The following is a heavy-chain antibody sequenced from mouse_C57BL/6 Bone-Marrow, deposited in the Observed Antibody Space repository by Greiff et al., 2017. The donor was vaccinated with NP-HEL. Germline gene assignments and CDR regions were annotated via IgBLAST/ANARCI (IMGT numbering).Heavy chain of an antibody. J-gene: IGHJ1*03. CDR3: TTVITTWYFDV. Sequence: VQLQQSGAELVRPGASVKLSCTASGFNIKDDYMHWVKQRPEQGLEWIGWIDPKNGDTEYASKFQGKATITADTSSNTAYLQLSSLTSEDTAVYYCTTVITTWYFDVWGTGTTVTVSS. D-gene: IGHD1-1*01. CDR2: IDPKNGDT. CDR1: GFNIKDDY. V-gene: IGHV14-4*01.